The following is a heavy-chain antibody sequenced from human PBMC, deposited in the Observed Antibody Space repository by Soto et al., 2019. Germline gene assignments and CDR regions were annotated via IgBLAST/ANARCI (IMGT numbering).Heavy chain of an antibody. D-gene: IGHD3-10*01. V-gene: IGHV1-3*01. CDR1: GYTFTSYA. Sequence: GASVKVSCKASGYTFTSYAMHWVRQAPGQRLEWMGWINAGNGNTKYSQKLQGRVAITRDTSASTAYMELSSLRAEDTAVYYCARSLYGSGSYTPYYFDYWGQGTLVTVSS. J-gene: IGHJ4*02. CDR2: INAGNGNT. CDR3: ARSLYGSGSYTPYYFDY.